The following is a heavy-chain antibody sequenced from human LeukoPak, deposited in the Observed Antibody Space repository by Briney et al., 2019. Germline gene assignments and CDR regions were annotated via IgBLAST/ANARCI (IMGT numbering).Heavy chain of an antibody. D-gene: IGHD3-10*01. CDR1: GGTFSSYA. CDR3: ARSAAMVRGVIGYYFDY. V-gene: IGHV1-69*13. CDR2: IIPIFGTA. J-gene: IGHJ4*02. Sequence: GASVKVSCKASGGTFSSYAISWVRQAPGQGLEWMGGIIPIFGTANYAQKFQGRVPITADESTSTAYMELSSLRSEDTAVYYCARSAAMVRGVIGYYFDYWGQGTLVTVSS.